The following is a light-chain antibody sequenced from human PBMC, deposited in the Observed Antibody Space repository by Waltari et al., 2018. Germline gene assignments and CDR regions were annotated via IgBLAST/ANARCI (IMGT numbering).Light chain of an antibody. CDR3: CSYAGTYRWV. CDR1: SSDVGNYNY. J-gene: IGLJ3*02. V-gene: IGLV2-11*01. Sequence: QSALTQPRPVSGSPGPPVTIPCTGTSSDVGNYNYVSWYQQYPGKAPKLMIADAYKRPSGVPDRFSGSKSGNTASLTISGLQTEDEADYYCCSYAGTYRWVFGGGTKLTVL. CDR2: DAY.